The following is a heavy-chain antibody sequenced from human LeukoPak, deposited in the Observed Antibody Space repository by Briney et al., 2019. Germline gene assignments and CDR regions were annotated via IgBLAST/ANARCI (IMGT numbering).Heavy chain of an antibody. D-gene: IGHD4/OR15-4a*01. Sequence: PGGSLRLSCAASGFTFSDYYMSWVRQAPGKGLEWVSFIYSDNTHYSDSVKGRFTISRDNSKNTLYLQMNSLRAEDTAVYYCARRAGAYSHPYDYWGQGTLATVSS. CDR2: IYSDNT. CDR3: ARRAGAYSHPYDY. V-gene: IGHV3-53*01. J-gene: IGHJ4*02. CDR1: GFTFSDYY.